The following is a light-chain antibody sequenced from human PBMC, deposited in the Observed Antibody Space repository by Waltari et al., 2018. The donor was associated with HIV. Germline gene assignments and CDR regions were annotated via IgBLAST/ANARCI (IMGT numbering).Light chain of an antibody. V-gene: IGLV2-11*01. CDR1: SSPVGGYNS. CDR3: CSYAGSLYV. CDR2: DVT. Sequence: QSSLAQPRSVSWSLGQSDTLSRTGASSPVGGYNSVSWYQQHPGKAPKLMIYDVTKRPSGVPDRFSGSKSGNTASLTISGLQAEDEADYYCCSYAGSLYVFETGTKVSVL. J-gene: IGLJ1*01.